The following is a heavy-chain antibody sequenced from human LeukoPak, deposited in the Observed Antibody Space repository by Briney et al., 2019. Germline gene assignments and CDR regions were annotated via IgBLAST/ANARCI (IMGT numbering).Heavy chain of an antibody. CDR2: ISWNSDTI. CDR1: GFTFDDYA. J-gene: IGHJ4*02. D-gene: IGHD5-12*01. CDR3: ATNGGGDSGYGNFDY. Sequence: SLRLSCAVSGFTFDDYAMHWVRQVPGKGLEGVSGISWNSDTIGLADSVKGRFTISRDNAKHSLYLQMNRLRAEDTALYYRATNGGGDSGYGNFDYWGQGTLVTVSS. V-gene: IGHV3-9*01.